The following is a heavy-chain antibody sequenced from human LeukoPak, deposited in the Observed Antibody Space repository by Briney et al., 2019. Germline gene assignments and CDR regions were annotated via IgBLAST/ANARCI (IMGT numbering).Heavy chain of an antibody. D-gene: IGHD6-13*01. CDR1: GFTFSSYW. CDR3: ARVGLAAGTDPFDY. V-gene: IGHV3-7*01. CDR2: IKQDGSEK. Sequence: GGSLRLSCAASGFTFSSYWMSWVRQAPGKGLEWVANIKQDGSEKYYVDSVKGRSTISRDNAKNSLYLQMNSLRAEDTAVYYCARVGLAAGTDPFDYWGQGTLVTVSS. J-gene: IGHJ4*02.